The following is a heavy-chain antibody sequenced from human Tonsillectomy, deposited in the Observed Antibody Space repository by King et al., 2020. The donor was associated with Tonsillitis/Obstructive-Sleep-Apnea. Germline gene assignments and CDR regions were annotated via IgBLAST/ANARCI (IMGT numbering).Heavy chain of an antibody. CDR3: ARDSESLYYYDSDNHHFDY. Sequence: VQLVESGGGVVQPGRSLRLSCAASGFTFSSYAMHWVRQAPGKGLEWVALISYDGSNKYYADFVKGRFTFSRDNSKNTLYLQMNSLRAEDTAMYYCARDSESLYYYDSDNHHFDYWGQGTLVTVSS. J-gene: IGHJ4*02. D-gene: IGHD3-22*01. CDR1: GFTFSSYA. CDR2: ISYDGSNK. V-gene: IGHV3-30*04.